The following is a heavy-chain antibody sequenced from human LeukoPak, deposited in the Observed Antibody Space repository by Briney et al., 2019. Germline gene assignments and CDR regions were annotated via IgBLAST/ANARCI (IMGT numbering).Heavy chain of an antibody. V-gene: IGHV3-21*01. J-gene: IGHJ4*02. CDR3: ARGSDLEGSFDY. Sequence: PGGSLRLSCAASRFTFSSYNMNWVRQAPGKGLEWVSSISTISTYIYYADSVKGRFTISRDNAKNSLYLQMTSPRAEVTARDYCARGSDLEGSFDYWGQGTLVTASS. CDR2: ISTISTYI. D-gene: IGHD5-24*01. CDR1: RFTFSSYN.